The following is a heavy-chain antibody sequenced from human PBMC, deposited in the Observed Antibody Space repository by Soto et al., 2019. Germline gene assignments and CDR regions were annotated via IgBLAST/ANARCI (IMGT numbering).Heavy chain of an antibody. CDR3: AIQRSGVDY. V-gene: IGHV1-2*04. CDR2: INPNNGGT. CDR1: GYSFTANS. D-gene: IGHD2-15*01. Sequence: QVHLVQSGAEVKKPGASVKVSCKASGYSFTANSMHWVRQAPGQGHEWMGWINPNNGGTNYARKFQGWVTMTRDTSISTAYMDLTRLKSADTAVYYCAIQRSGVDYWGQGTLVTVSS. J-gene: IGHJ4*02.